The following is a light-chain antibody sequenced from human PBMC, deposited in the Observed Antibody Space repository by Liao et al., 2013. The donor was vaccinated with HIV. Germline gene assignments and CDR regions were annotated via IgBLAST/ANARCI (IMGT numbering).Light chain of an antibody. V-gene: IGLV3-1*01. J-gene: IGLJ1*01. CDR3: QAWDSSSYV. CDR2: QDN. CDR1: KLGDKY. Sequence: SYELTQPPSVSVSPGQTASIPCSGDKLGDKYACWYQQKPGQSPVLVIYQDNKRPSGIPERFSGSNSGRTATLTISGTQAMDEADYYCQAWDSSSYVFGSGTKVTVL.